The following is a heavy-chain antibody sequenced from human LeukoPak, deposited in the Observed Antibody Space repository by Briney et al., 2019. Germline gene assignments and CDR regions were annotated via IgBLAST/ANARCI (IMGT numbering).Heavy chain of an antibody. CDR1: GFTFDDYG. V-gene: IGHV3-20*04. CDR2: INWNGGST. J-gene: IGHJ5*02. D-gene: IGHD3-16*02. CDR3: AKVSDYAWGSYRYPFDN. Sequence: PGGSLRLSCAASGFTFDDYGMSWVRQAPGKGLEWVSGINWNGGSTGYADSVKGRFTISRDNAKNSLYLQMNSLRAEDTAVYYCAKVSDYAWGSYRYPFDNWGQGTLVIVSS.